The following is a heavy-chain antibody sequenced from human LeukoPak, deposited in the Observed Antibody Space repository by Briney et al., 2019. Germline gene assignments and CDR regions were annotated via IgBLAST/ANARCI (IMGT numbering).Heavy chain of an antibody. Sequence: GGSLRLSCAASGFTVSSNYMSWVRQAPGKGLEWVSVIYSGGSTYYADSVTGRFTISRDNSKNTLYLQMNSLRAEDTAVYYCALMVRGYFDYWGQGTLVTVSS. J-gene: IGHJ4*02. CDR2: IYSGGST. CDR3: ALMVRGYFDY. D-gene: IGHD3-10*01. CDR1: GFTVSSNY. V-gene: IGHV3-53*01.